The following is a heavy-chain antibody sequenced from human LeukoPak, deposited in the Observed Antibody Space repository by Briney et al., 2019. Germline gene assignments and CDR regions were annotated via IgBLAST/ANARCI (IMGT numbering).Heavy chain of an antibody. D-gene: IGHD5-18*01. V-gene: IGHV3-23*01. CDR1: GFTFSSYA. Sequence: GGSLRLSCAASGFTFSSYAMSWVRQAPGKGLEWVSGISGSGGSTYYADSVKGRFTISRDNSKNTLYLQMNSLRAEDTAVCYCAKENHASSGYSYGYSYWGQGTLVTVSS. J-gene: IGHJ4*02. CDR3: AKENHASSGYSYGYSY. CDR2: ISGSGGST.